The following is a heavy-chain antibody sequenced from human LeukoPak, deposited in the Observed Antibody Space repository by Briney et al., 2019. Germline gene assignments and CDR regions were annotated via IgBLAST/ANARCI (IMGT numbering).Heavy chain of an antibody. Sequence: PSETLSLACAVSGGSFSGYYWSWIRQPPGKGLEWIGEINHSGSTNYNPSLKSRVTISVDTSKNQFSLKLSSVTAADTAVYYCARISGVDYCSSTSCYYDYWGQGTLVTVSS. V-gene: IGHV4-34*01. J-gene: IGHJ4*02. CDR3: ARISGVDYCSSTSCYYDY. CDR2: INHSGST. CDR1: GGSFSGYY. D-gene: IGHD2-2*01.